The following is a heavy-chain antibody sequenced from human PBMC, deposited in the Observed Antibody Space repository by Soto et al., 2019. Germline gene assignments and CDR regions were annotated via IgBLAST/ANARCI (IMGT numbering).Heavy chain of an antibody. CDR3: ARLRLADTGGYGEFDP. Sequence: SETLSLTCSVSGDSITNGGFYWSWIRQLPGKGLDWIGRIHSSGITSYNPSLMSRLSLSIDTSENQFSLKLTSVTAADTAVFYCARLRLADTGGYGEFDPWGQGTLVTVSS. CDR2: IHSSGIT. J-gene: IGHJ5*02. CDR1: GDSITNGGFY. D-gene: IGHD3-22*01. V-gene: IGHV4-31*03.